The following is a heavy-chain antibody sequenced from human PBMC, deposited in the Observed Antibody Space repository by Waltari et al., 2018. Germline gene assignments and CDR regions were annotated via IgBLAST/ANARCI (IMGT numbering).Heavy chain of an antibody. CDR1: GGTFSSYA. J-gene: IGHJ4*02. CDR3: ARGSHDILTGYSADY. V-gene: IGHV1-69*01. D-gene: IGHD3-9*01. CDR2: IITSFGTA. Sequence: QVQLVQSGAEVKKPGSSVKVSCKASGGTFSSYAISWVRQAPGQGLEWMGGIITSFGTANYAQKFQGRVTITADESTSTAYMELSSLRAEDTAVYYCARGSHDILTGYSADYWGQGTLVTVSS.